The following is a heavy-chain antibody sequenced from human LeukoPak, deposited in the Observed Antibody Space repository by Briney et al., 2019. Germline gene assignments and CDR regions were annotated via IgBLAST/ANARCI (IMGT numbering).Heavy chain of an antibody. J-gene: IGHJ6*03. V-gene: IGHV3-21*01. CDR2: ISSSGSYI. CDR1: GFTFSSYG. CDR3: ARVGPWVNPDYYYHYMDV. Sequence: GGSLRLSCAASGFTFSSYGMNWVRQAPGKGLEGVSSISSSGSYIYYADSVKGRFTISIDNAKNSLYLQMNSLRAEDTAVYYCARVGPWVNPDYYYHYMDVWGKGTTVTVSS. D-gene: IGHD1-14*01.